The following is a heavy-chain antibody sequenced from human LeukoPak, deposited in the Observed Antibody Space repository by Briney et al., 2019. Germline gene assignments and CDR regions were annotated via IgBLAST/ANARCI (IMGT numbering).Heavy chain of an antibody. V-gene: IGHV4-39*01. CDR2: FYYSGST. CDR1: GASMRIGSYY. Sequence: PSETLSLTCTVSGASMRIGSYYWSWIRQPPGKGLEWIGSFYYSGSTYYNPSLKSRVTISVDTSKNQFSLKLSSVTAADTAVYYCARLSCSSTSCYRLYYYYYMDVWGKGTTVTVSS. D-gene: IGHD2-2*01. J-gene: IGHJ6*03. CDR3: ARLSCSSTSCYRLYYYYYMDV.